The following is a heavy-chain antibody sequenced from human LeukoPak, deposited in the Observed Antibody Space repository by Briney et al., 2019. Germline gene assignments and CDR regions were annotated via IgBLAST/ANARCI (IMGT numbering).Heavy chain of an antibody. D-gene: IGHD6-13*01. CDR1: GYTFTSYG. J-gene: IGHJ4*02. V-gene: IGHV1-18*01. Sequence: GASVKVSCKASGYTFTSYGISWVRQAPGQGLEWMGWISAYNGNTNYAQKLQGRVTMTTDTSTSTAYMELRSLRSEDTAVYYCATVSPLYSSSWSYYFDYWGQGTLVTVSS. CDR3: ATVSPLYSSSWSYYFDY. CDR2: ISAYNGNT.